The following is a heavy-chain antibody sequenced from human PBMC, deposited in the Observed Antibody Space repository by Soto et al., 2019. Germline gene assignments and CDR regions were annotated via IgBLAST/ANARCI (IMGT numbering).Heavy chain of an antibody. Sequence: SSVNIACKTSGGTFSSYAMSWVRQAPGQGLEWMGGIIPIFGTENYAQKFRGRVTITADESTSTAYMELSSLRSEDTAVYYCARDRGYGSGSLIYYDGREVLCHGTMV. D-gene: IGHD3-10*01. CDR1: GGTFSSYA. V-gene: IGHV1-69*13. CDR3: ARDRGYGSGSLIYYDGREV. J-gene: IGHJ6*02. CDR2: IIPIFGTE.